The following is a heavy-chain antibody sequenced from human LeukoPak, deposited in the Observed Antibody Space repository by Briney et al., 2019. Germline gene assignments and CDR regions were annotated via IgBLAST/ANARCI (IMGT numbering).Heavy chain of an antibody. Sequence: WGSLRLSCEGSGFSFSSYWMTWVRQSPGKGPEWVANIKQDESERYTVDSVKGRFTISRDNAKNSVYLHMNSLRAEDTALYYCARLSAYYYGSFFYYYMDVWGKGTTVTVSS. CDR2: IKQDESER. V-gene: IGHV3-7*01. D-gene: IGHD3-10*01. J-gene: IGHJ6*03. CDR1: GFSFSSYW. CDR3: ARLSAYYYGSFFYYYMDV.